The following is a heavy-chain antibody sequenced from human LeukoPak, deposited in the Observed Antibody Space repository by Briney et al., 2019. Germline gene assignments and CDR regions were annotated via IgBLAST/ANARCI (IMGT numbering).Heavy chain of an antibody. CDR2: IWYDGSNK. CDR3: ARGDIVTTIKGDHFDY. V-gene: IGHV3-33*07. CDR1: GFTFSSYG. D-gene: IGHD5-12*01. J-gene: IGHJ4*02. Sequence: PGRSLRLSCAASGFTFSSYGMSWVRQAPGKGLEWVAAIWYDGSNKYYVDSVKGRFTISRDNSKNTLYLQMNSLRAEDTAVYYCARGDIVTTIKGDHFDYWGQGTLVTASS.